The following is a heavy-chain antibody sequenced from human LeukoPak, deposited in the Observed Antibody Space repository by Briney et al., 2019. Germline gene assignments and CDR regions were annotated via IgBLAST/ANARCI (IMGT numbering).Heavy chain of an antibody. Sequence: SETLSLTCTVSGGSISSSSYYWGWIRQPPGKGLEWIGSIYYSGSTYYNPSLKSRVTISVDTSKNQFSLKLSSVTAADTAVYYCARRPWGSGYGVDYWGQGTLVTVSS. CDR2: IYYSGST. CDR1: GGSISSSSYY. CDR3: ARRPWGSGYGVDY. D-gene: IGHD5-12*01. V-gene: IGHV4-39*01. J-gene: IGHJ4*02.